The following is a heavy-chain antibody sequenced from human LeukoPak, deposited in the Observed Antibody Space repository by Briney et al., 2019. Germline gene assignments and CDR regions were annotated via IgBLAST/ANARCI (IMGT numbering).Heavy chain of an antibody. CDR1: GVSISSYY. D-gene: IGHD6-13*01. J-gene: IGHJ4*02. V-gene: IGHV4-4*07. CDR3: ARQIASAGTAGFDF. CDR2: IYSTGST. Sequence: SETLSLTCTVSGVSISSYYWSWIRQPAGKGLEWIGRIYSTGSTNYNPSLKSRVTMSVDTSKNQFSLRLRSVTAADTAVYYCARQIASAGTAGFDFWGQGALVTVSS.